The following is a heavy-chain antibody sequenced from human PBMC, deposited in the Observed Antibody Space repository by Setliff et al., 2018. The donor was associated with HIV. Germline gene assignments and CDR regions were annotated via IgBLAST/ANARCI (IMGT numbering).Heavy chain of an antibody. D-gene: IGHD6-19*01. CDR3: AIAVSGTFDH. V-gene: IGHV1-24*01. J-gene: IGHJ4*02. CDR1: GYTLNEVS. CDR2: IDFEDGEK. Sequence: ASVKVSCKVSGYTLNEVSMNWVRQAPGKGLEWMGGIDFEDGEKLYAQRFLGRLTMTEGTSTDTAYMDLDSLRSEDTAVYYCAIAVSGTFDHWGQGTLVTVSS.